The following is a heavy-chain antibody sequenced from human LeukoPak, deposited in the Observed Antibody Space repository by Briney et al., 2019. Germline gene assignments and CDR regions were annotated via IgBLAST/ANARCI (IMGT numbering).Heavy chain of an antibody. J-gene: IGHJ4*02. V-gene: IGHV1-46*01. Sequence: GASLKVSCKVSGYTLSELSMHSVRQAPGQGLEWMGMIYPRDGSTSYAQKFQGRVTVTRDTSTSTVHMELSGLRSEDTAVYYCARDQEGFDYWGQGTLVTVSS. CDR2: IYPRDGST. CDR1: GYTLSELS. CDR3: ARDQEGFDY.